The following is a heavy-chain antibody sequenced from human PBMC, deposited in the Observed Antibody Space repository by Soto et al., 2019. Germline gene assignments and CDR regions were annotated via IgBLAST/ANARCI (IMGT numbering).Heavy chain of an antibody. CDR3: AKDSDSDTGGYYYGSPDY. CDR2: ISHDGQNI. D-gene: IGHD3-22*01. V-gene: IGHV3-30*18. CDR1: GFTFSAYG. Sequence: QVQLVESGGGVVQPGRSLRLSCAASGFTFSAYGMHWVRQAPGKGLEWVAVISHDGQNIKYADSVKGRFTISRDNSRDTLYLHMKTLRIDDAALYHCAKDSDSDTGGYYYGSPDYWGEGTLVTVSS. J-gene: IGHJ4*02.